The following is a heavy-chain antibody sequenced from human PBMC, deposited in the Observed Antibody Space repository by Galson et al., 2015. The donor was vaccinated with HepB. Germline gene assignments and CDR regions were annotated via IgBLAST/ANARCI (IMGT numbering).Heavy chain of an antibody. CDR3: GIVPGPMDV. CDR2: ISRHGDTK. D-gene: IGHD3-16*02. Sequence: SLRLSCAASGFRFSHYGMVWVRQVPGKGLEWMSFISRHGDTKLYADSVEGRFSISRDNSGNTLHLLMNSLSAEDTAVYFCGIVPGPMDVWGKGTTVTVSS. J-gene: IGHJ6*03. CDR1: GFRFSHYG. V-gene: IGHV3-30*03.